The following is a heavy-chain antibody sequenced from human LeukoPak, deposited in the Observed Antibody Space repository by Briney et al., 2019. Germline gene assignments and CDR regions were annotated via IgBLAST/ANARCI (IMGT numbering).Heavy chain of an antibody. CDR2: ISTSNSYI. J-gene: IGHJ4*02. V-gene: IGHV3-21*01. CDR3: ARDRPRYCGRTSCPVDY. D-gene: IGHD2-2*01. Sequence: GGSLRLSCTASGFTFSSYNMNWVRLAPGKGLEWVSSISTSNSYIYYADSVKGRFTISRDNAQSSLYLQMNRLTAEDTAVYYCARDRPRYCGRTSCPVDYWGQGILVTVSS. CDR1: GFTFSSYN.